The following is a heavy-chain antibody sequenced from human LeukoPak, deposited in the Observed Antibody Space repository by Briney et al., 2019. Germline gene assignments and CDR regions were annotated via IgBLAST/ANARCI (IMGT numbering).Heavy chain of an antibody. V-gene: IGHV6-1*01. Sequence: SQTLSLTCGISGDSVSTNGVAWNWIRQSPSRGLEWLGRTYYRSKWYNDYAVSVKSRITINPDTSRNQFSLQLNSVTPEDTAVYYCARGRSSVFDTWGQGTVVTVSS. CDR1: GDSVSTNGVA. CDR3: ARGRSSVFDT. CDR2: TYYRSKWYN. J-gene: IGHJ3*02.